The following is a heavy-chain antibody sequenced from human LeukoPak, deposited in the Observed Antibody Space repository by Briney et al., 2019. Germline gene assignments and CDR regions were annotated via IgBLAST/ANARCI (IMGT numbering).Heavy chain of an antibody. CDR2: INAANGNT. D-gene: IGHD2-2*01. J-gene: IGHJ4*02. CDR1: GYTFTDYA. CDR3: ARESFGSSRPSDY. Sequence: ASVKVSCKASGYTFTDYAMNWERQAPGQRLEWMGWINAANGNTKYSEKLKGRLTISRDTSATTVYMELTSLRSEDTALYYCARESFGSSRPSDYWGQGTLVTVSS. V-gene: IGHV1-3*01.